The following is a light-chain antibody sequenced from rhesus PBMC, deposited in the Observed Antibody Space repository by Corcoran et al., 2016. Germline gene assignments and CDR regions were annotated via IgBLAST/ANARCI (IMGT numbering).Light chain of an antibody. J-gene: IGKJ2*01. CDR3: VQPIAFPHS. Sequence: DIVMTQTPLSLPITPGEPASISCRSSQSLLHSNGKTYLNWYLQKPGQSPQLLIYGGSNRASGVPDRFSGSGSDTDFTLKISKVGAEDVEVYYCVQPIAFPHSFGQGTKVEIK. CDR2: GGS. CDR1: QSLLHSNGKTY. V-gene: IGKV2-72*02.